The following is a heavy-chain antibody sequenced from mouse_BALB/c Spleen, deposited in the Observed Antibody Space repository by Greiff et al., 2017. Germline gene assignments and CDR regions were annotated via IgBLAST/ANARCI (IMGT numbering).Heavy chain of an antibody. CDR2: ISSGGST. CDR1: GFTFSSYA. J-gene: IGHJ3*01. V-gene: IGHV5-6-5*01. CDR3: ARVYDYDDAAWFDY. Sequence: DVQLVESGGGLVKPGGSVKLSCEASGFTFSSYAMPWVRQTPEKRLEWVASISSGGSTSYSDSVKGRVTISRDNARNILYLQMSSLRSEDTAMYYCARVYDYDDAAWFDYWGQGTLVTVS. D-gene: IGHD2-4*01.